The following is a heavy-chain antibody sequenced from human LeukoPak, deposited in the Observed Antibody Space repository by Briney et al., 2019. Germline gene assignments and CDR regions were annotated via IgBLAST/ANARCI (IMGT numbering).Heavy chain of an antibody. J-gene: IGHJ6*02. Sequence: GGSLRLSCAASRFTFSSYAMTWVRQAPGKGLEWVSGVSGSGDSTYYTDSVKGRFTISRDNSKNTLYLQMNSLRAEDTAVYYCAKGPYYYYTMDVWGQGTTVTVSS. CDR2: VSGSGDST. V-gene: IGHV3-23*01. CDR1: RFTFSSYA. CDR3: AKGPYYYYTMDV.